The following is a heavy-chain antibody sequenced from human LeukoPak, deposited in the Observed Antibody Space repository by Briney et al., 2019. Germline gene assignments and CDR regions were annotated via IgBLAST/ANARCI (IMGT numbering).Heavy chain of an antibody. CDR1: GDSISSSSYF. J-gene: IGHJ4*02. D-gene: IGHD3-10*01. CDR3: AGTPWFGELLFDY. Sequence: SETLSLTCTVSGDSISSSSYFWGWIRQPPGKGLEWIGSIYYSGSTYYNPSLKSRVTISVDTSKNQFSLKLSSVTAADTAVYYCAGTPWFGELLFDYWGQGTLVTVSS. CDR2: IYYSGST. V-gene: IGHV4-39*07.